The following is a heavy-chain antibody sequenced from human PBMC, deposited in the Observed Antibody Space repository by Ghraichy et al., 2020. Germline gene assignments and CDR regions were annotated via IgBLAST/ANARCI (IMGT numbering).Heavy chain of an antibody. D-gene: IGHD6-6*01. Sequence: GGSLRLSCSASGFTFSNYAMHWVRQAPGGGLEYVSSITNDGGSTYYTDSVKGRFTISRDNSKNILYLQMSSLRAEDTAVYYCVKKSIEASEYYYYYMDVWGKGTTVTVSS. CDR3: VKKSIEASEYYYYYMDV. J-gene: IGHJ6*03. CDR1: GFTFSNYA. CDR2: ITNDGGST. V-gene: IGHV3-64D*06.